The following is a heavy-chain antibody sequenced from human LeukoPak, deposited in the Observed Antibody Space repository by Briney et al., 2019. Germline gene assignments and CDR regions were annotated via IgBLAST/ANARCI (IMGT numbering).Heavy chain of an antibody. CDR2: INHSGST. D-gene: IGHD2-2*02. CDR3: ARARSNIVVVPAAILFDP. J-gene: IGHJ5*02. CDR1: GGSFSGYY. Sequence: SETLSLTCAVYGGSFSGYYWSWIRQPPGKGLEWIGEINHSGSTNYNPSLKSRVTISVDTSKNQFSLKLSSVTAADTAVYYCARARSNIVVVPAAILFDPWGQGTLVTVSS. V-gene: IGHV4-34*01.